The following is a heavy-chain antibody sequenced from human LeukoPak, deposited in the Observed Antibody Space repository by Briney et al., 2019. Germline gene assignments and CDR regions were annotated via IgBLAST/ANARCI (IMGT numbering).Heavy chain of an antibody. Sequence: GGSLRLSCTASGFTFSSYAMHWVRQAPGKGLEWVAVISYDGSNKYYADSVKGRFTISRDNSKNTLYLQMNSLRAEDTAVYYCARDGAFDIWGQGTMVTVSS. CDR3: ARDGAFDI. J-gene: IGHJ3*02. V-gene: IGHV3-30-3*01. CDR2: ISYDGSNK. CDR1: GFTFSSYA.